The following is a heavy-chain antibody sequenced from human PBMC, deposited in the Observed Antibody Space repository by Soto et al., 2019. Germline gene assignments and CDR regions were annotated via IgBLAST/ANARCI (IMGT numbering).Heavy chain of an antibody. CDR1: GFSLANYR. CDR3: AKCPHSNVGWRYDFES. CDR2: RTPRGYTI. J-gene: IGHJ4*02. D-gene: IGHD3-3*01. Sequence: GGSLRLSCAASGFSLANYRMNWVRHTPGKGLEWNSYRTPRGYTIYFVDPREGQLTIPSDNARNTLSLHMSSLRDEDSALDYCAKCPHSNVGWRYDFESWGRGVSVTVS. V-gene: IGHV3-48*02.